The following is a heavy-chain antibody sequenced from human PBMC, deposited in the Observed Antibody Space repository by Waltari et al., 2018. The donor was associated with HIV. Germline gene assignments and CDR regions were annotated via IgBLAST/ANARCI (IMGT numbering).Heavy chain of an antibody. D-gene: IGHD6-19*01. J-gene: IGHJ5*02. Sequence: EVQLVETGGGLIQPGGSLRLSCAASGFTVSSNYMSWVRQAPGKGLEVVSVIYCVGSTYYADSVKGRFTITRDNSKNTLYLQMNSPRAEDTAVYYCAGATGSSGPNWFDPWGQGTLVTVSS. CDR3: AGATGSSGPNWFDP. V-gene: IGHV3-53*02. CDR1: GFTVSSNY. CDR2: IYCVGST.